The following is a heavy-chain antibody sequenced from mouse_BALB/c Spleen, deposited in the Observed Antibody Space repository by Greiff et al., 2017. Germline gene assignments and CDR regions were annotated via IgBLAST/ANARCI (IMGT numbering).Heavy chain of an antibody. V-gene: IGHV5-4*02. D-gene: IGHD1-1*01. CDR1: GFTFSDYY. J-gene: IGHJ2*01. CDR2: ISDGGSYT. Sequence: EVMLVESGGGLVKPGGSLKLSCAASGFTFSDYYMYWVRQTPEKRLEWVATISDGGSYTYYPDSVKGRFTISRDNAKNNLYLQMSSLKSEDTAMYYCARDSYGSRKGNYFDYWGQGTTLTVSS. CDR3: ARDSYGSRKGNYFDY.